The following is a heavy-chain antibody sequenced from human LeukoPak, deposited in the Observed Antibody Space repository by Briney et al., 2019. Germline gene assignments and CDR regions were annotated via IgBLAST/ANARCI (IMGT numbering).Heavy chain of an antibody. D-gene: IGHD6-13*01. CDR1: GYTFSSYN. Sequence: GGSLRLSCAASGYTFSSYNMNWVRQAPGKGLEWFSSITSSRSSVYYADSVKGRFTISRDNAKNSLYLQMNSLRAEDTAVYYCARGAAAATFDYWGQGTLVTVSS. CDR2: ITSSRSSV. J-gene: IGHJ4*02. CDR3: ARGAAAATFDY. V-gene: IGHV3-21*01.